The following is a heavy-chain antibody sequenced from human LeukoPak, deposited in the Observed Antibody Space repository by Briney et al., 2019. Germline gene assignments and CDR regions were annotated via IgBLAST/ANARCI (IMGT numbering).Heavy chain of an antibody. J-gene: IGHJ1*01. CDR3: ARSEMYYYDSSGYYPKYFQH. D-gene: IGHD3-22*01. CDR2: IYYSGST. V-gene: IGHV4-59*01. Sequence: KPSETLSLTCTVSGGSISSCYWSWVRQPPGKGLEWIGYIYYSGSTNYNPSLKSRVTISVDTSKNQFSLKLSSVTAADTAVYYCARSEMYYYDSSGYYPKYFQHWGQGPLVTVSS. CDR1: GGSISSCY.